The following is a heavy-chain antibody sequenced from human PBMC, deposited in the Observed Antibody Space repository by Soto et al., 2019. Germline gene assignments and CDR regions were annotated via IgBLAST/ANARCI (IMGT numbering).Heavy chain of an antibody. V-gene: IGHV4-59*01. J-gene: IGHJ4*02. Sequence: SETLSLTCTVSGGSISSYYWSWIRQPPGKGLEWIGYIYYSGSTNYNPSLKSRVTISVGTSKNQFSLKLSSVTAADTAVYYCAKGYDPSIFDYWGQGTLVTVSS. CDR1: GGSISSYY. D-gene: IGHD3-22*01. CDR3: AKGYDPSIFDY. CDR2: IYYSGST.